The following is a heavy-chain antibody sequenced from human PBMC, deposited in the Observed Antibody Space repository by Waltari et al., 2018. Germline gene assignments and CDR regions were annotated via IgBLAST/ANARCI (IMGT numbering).Heavy chain of an antibody. V-gene: IGHV4-59*11. D-gene: IGHD6-13*01. CDR2: IYYSGST. J-gene: IGHJ5*02. CDR3: ARGSSSWDNWFDP. CDR1: GGSISSHY. Sequence: QVQLQESGPGLVKPSETLSLTCTVSGGSISSHYWSWIRQPPGKGLEWIGYIYYSGSTNYNPSLESRVTISVDTSKNQFSLKLSSVTAADTAVYYCARGSSSWDNWFDPWGQGTLVTVSS.